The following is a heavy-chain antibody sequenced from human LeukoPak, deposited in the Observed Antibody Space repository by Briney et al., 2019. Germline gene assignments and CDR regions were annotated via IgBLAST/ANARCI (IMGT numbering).Heavy chain of an antibody. CDR1: GFTVSSNS. J-gene: IGHJ4*02. CDR2: IYSDNT. D-gene: IGHD4/OR15-4a*01. Sequence: GGSLRLSCTVSGFTVSSNSMSWVRQAPGKGLEWVSFIYSDNTHYSNSVKGRFTISRDNSKNTLYLQMNSLRAEDTAVYYCARRAGAYSHPYDYWGQGTLVTVSS. V-gene: IGHV3-53*01. CDR3: ARRAGAYSHPYDY.